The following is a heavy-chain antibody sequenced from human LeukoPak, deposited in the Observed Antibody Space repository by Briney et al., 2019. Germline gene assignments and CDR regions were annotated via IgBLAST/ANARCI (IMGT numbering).Heavy chain of an antibody. Sequence: GGSLRLSCAASGFTFSSYAMSWVRQAPGKGLEWVSAISGSGGSTYYADSVKGRFTISRDNSKNTLYLQMNSLRAEDTAVYYCAKDLDIVVVPAAGYYYYGMDVWGQGTTVTVSS. J-gene: IGHJ6*02. CDR2: ISGSGGST. V-gene: IGHV3-23*01. CDR3: AKDLDIVVVPAAGYYYYGMDV. CDR1: GFTFSSYA. D-gene: IGHD2-2*03.